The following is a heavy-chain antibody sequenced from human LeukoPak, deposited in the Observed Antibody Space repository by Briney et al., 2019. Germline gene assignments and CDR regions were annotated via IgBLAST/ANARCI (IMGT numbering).Heavy chain of an antibody. CDR1: GYTFTGYY. D-gene: IGHD2-2*01. V-gene: IGHV1-2*04. J-gene: IGHJ1*01. Sequence: ASVKVSCKASGYTFTGYYMHWVRRAPGQGLEWMGWINPNSGGTNYAQKFQGWVTMTRDTSISTAYMELSRLRSEDTAVYYCARDSTRCSSTSCGKAEYFQHWGQGTLVTVSS. CDR2: INPNSGGT. CDR3: ARDSTRCSSTSCGKAEYFQH.